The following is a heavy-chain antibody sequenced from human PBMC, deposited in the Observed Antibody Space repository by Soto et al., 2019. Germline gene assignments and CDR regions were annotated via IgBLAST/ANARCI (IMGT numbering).Heavy chain of an antibody. V-gene: IGHV4-34*01. CDR1: GGSFSGYY. D-gene: IGHD6-13*01. CDR3: GRAVYSSWSDY. Sequence: SKTLSLTCAVYGGSFSGYYWSWIRQPPGKGLEWIGEINHSGSTNYNPSLKSRVTISVDTSKNQFSLRLSSVTAADTAVYYCGRAVYSSWSDYWGQGTLVTVSS. CDR2: INHSGST. J-gene: IGHJ4*01.